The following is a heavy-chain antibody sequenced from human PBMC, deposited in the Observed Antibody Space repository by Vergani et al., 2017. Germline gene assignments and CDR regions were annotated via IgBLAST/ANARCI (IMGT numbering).Heavy chain of an antibody. Sequence: EVQLVESGGGLVQPGRSLRLSCAASGFTFDDYAMHWVRQAPGKGLEWVSGISWNSGSIGYADSVKGRFTISRDNAKNSLYLQMNSLRAEDTALYYCAKDQEEEPAGWSDPWGQGTLVTVSS. J-gene: IGHJ5*02. CDR2: ISWNSGSI. V-gene: IGHV3-9*01. CDR3: AKDQEEEPAGWSDP. D-gene: IGHD1-14*01. CDR1: GFTFDDYA.